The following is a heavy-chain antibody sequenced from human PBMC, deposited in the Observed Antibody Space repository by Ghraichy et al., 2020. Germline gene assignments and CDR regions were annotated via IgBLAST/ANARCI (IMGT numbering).Heavy chain of an antibody. CDR2: IYYSGST. V-gene: IGHV4-39*01. D-gene: IGHD6-19*01. CDR3: ASGGSGWYEQDPFDY. CDR1: GGSISSSSYY. J-gene: IGHJ4*02. Sequence: SETLSLTCTVSGGSISSSSYYWGWIRQPPGKGLEWIGSIYYSGSTYYNPSLKSRVTISVDTSKNQFSLKLSSVTAADTAVYYCASGGSGWYEQDPFDYWGQGTLVTVSS.